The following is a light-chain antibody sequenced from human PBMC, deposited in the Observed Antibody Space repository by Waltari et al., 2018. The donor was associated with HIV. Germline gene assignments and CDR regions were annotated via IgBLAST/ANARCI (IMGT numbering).Light chain of an antibody. CDR1: QSLLYSDGNTS. CDR3: MQGTHWPSYT. Sequence: DVVMTQSPLSQPVTLGQPASISCRSSQSLLYSDGNTSLSWFHQRQGQSPRRLIYKVSNRDSGVPDRFSGSGSGTDCTLKISRVEAEDIGVYYCMQGTHWPSYTFGQGTKLEIK. CDR2: KVS. V-gene: IGKV2-30*01. J-gene: IGKJ2*01.